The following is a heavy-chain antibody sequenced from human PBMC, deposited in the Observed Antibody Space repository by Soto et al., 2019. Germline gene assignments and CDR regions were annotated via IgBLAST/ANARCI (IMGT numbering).Heavy chain of an antibody. J-gene: IGHJ4*02. CDR3: ARRSHSSATIGY. Sequence: SETLSLTCTVSGGSISSTSYYWGWFRQPPGKGLEWIGSIYYSGSTYYNPSLKSRVTISVDTSKNQFSLKLTSVTAADTAVYYCARRSHSSATIGYWGQGTLVTVS. CDR2: IYYSGST. D-gene: IGHD6-25*01. CDR1: GGSISSTSYY. V-gene: IGHV4-39*01.